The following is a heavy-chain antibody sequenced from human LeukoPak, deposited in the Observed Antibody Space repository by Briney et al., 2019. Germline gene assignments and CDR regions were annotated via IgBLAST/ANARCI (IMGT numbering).Heavy chain of an antibody. CDR2: IYYSGST. V-gene: IGHV4-39*07. D-gene: IGHD1-26*01. CDR3: ARERYSAFDI. J-gene: IGHJ3*02. Sequence: PSETLSLTCTVSGGSISSSSYYWGWIRQPPGKGLEWIGSIYYSGSTNYNPSLKSRVTISVDTSKNQFSLKLSSVTAADTAVYYCARERYSAFDIWGQGTMVTVSS. CDR1: GGSISSSSYY.